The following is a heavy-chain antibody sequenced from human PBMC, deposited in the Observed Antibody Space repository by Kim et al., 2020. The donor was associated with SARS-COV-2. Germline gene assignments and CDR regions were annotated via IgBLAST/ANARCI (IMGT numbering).Heavy chain of an antibody. CDR2: MNPNSGNT. Sequence: ASVKVSCKASGYTFTSYDINWVRQATGQGLEWMGWMNPNSGNTGYAQKFQGRVTMTRNTSISTAYMELSSLRSEDTAVYYCARGIAARPILFAPYYYYYMDVWGKGTTVTVSS. CDR3: ARGIAARPILFAPYYYYYMDV. J-gene: IGHJ6*03. V-gene: IGHV1-8*01. CDR1: GYTFTSYD. D-gene: IGHD6-6*01.